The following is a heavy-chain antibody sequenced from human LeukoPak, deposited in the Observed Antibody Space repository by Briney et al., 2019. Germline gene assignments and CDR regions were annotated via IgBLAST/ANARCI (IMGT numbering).Heavy chain of an antibody. V-gene: IGHV3-30*02. CDR1: GFTFSSYG. Sequence: GGSLRLSCAASGFTFSSYGMHWVRQAPGKGLEWVAFIRSDGSNKYYADSVKGRFTISGDNSKLYLQMNSLRADDTAVYYCAKKGYSNGWRDSYYFDCWGQGTLVTVSS. CDR3: AKKGYSNGWRDSYYFDC. CDR2: IRSDGSNK. J-gene: IGHJ4*02. D-gene: IGHD6-19*01.